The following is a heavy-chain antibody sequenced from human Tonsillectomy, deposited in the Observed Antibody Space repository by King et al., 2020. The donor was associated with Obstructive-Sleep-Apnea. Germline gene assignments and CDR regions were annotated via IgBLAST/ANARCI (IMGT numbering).Heavy chain of an antibody. J-gene: IGHJ4*02. CDR1: GYTFTNYG. Sequence: VQLVESGAEVKKPGASVKVSCKASGYTFTNYGFSWVRQAPGQRLEWMGWISAYNGNTNYAQKLQDRVTMTTDTSTSTACMELRSLRSDDTAVYYCARSRQQLDDYWGQGTLVTVSS. CDR3: ARSRQQLDDY. D-gene: IGHD6-13*01. CDR2: ISAYNGNT. V-gene: IGHV1-18*04.